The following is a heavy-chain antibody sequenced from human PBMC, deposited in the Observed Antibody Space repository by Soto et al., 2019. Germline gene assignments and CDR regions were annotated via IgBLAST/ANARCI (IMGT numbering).Heavy chain of an antibody. CDR2: IYHGGYT. CDR3: ARAHYGDYGYGMDV. CDR1: GGSISSGGYS. Sequence: SETLSLTCAVSGGSISSGGYSWSWIRQPPGRGLEWIGYIYHGGYTYYNPSLKSRVTISVDRSKNQFSLKLSSVTAADTAVYYCARAHYGDYGYGMDVWGQGTTVTVSS. J-gene: IGHJ6*02. D-gene: IGHD4-17*01. V-gene: IGHV4-30-2*01.